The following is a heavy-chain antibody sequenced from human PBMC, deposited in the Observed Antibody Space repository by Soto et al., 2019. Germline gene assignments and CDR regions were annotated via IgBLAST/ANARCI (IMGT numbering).Heavy chain of an antibody. D-gene: IGHD2-15*01. Sequence: SETLSLTCRVSGDSVTNTFWRWIRQPPGNGLDWIGYIFRLGAAEIADYNTSFKSRDRLPLNTSKNPGSLPPGLVTPADTAVYYCARYECYSCGLDIWGQGALVTVSS. CDR1: GDSVTNTF. J-gene: IGHJ3*02. CDR3: ARYECYSCGLDI. V-gene: IGHV4-4*09. CDR2: IFRLGAAEIA.